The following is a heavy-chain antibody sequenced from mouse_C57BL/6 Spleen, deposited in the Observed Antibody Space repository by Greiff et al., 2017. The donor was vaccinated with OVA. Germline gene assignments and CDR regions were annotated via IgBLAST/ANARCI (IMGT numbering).Heavy chain of an antibody. CDR2: ISSGGSYT. D-gene: IGHD1-1*01. V-gene: IGHV5-6*02. CDR3: ARRVNYYGSSYEDYYAMDY. Sequence: EVMLVESGGDLVKPGGSLKLSCAASGFTFSSYGMSWVRQTPDKRLEWVATISSGGSYTYYPDSVKGRFTISRDNAKNTLYLQMSSLKSEDTAMYYCARRVNYYGSSYEDYYAMDYWGQGTSVTVSS. J-gene: IGHJ4*01. CDR1: GFTFSSYG.